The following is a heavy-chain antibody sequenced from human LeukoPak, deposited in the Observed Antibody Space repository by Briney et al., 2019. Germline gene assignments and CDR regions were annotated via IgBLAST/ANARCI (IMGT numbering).Heavy chain of an antibody. CDR1: GFIFSDYY. Sequence: GGSLRLSCAASGFIFSDYYMSWIRQVPGKGLELVSYISSTSSYTNYADSVKGRFTISRDNAKNSLYLQMNSLRAEDTAVYYCARGPLGYSGYDQGSFDYWGQGTLVTVSS. V-gene: IGHV3-11*06. D-gene: IGHD5-12*01. CDR3: ARGPLGYSGYDQGSFDY. CDR2: ISSTSSYT. J-gene: IGHJ4*02.